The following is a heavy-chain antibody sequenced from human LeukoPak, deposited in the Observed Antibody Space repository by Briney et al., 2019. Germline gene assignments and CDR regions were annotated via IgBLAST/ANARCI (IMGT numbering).Heavy chain of an antibody. CDR2: IWYDGSNK. D-gene: IGHD6-6*01. CDR1: GFTFNTYG. V-gene: IGHV3-33*01. Sequence: GGSLRLSRAASGFTFNTYGMHWVRQAPGKGLEWVAVIWYDGSNKYYADSVKGRFTISRDNSKNTLYLQMNSLRAEDTAVYYCARDPESLAAGYFDYWGQGTLVTVSS. J-gene: IGHJ4*02. CDR3: ARDPESLAAGYFDY.